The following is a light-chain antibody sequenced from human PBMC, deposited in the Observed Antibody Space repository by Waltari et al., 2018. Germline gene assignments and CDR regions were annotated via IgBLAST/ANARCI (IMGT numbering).Light chain of an antibody. Sequence: QAALTQPRSVSASPGQSVTISCSGTSIDIGGYNYVSWYQQHPNTSPKSMIYEVSKRPAADSHRFYGSKSGNTVSLTIFGLQPEDESDYYCSSYAGSYTWVFCGGTRLTVL. V-gene: IGLV2-11*01. CDR2: EVS. CDR1: SIDIGGYNY. CDR3: SSYAGSYTWV. J-gene: IGLJ3*02.